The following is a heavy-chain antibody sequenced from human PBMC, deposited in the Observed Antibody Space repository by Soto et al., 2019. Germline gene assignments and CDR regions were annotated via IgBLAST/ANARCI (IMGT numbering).Heavy chain of an antibody. CDR3: AKDKRAVVVTAPFDY. D-gene: IGHD2-21*02. Sequence: QVQLVESGGGVVQPGRSLRLSCAASGFTFSSYGMHWVRQAPGKGLEWVAVISYDGSNKYYADSVKGRFTISRDNSKNTLYLQMNSLRAEDTEVYYCAKDKRAVVVTAPFDYWGQGTLVTVSS. J-gene: IGHJ4*02. V-gene: IGHV3-30*18. CDR1: GFTFSSYG. CDR2: ISYDGSNK.